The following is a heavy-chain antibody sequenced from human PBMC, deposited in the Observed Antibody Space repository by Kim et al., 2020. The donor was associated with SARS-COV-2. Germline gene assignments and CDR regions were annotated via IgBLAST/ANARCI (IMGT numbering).Heavy chain of an antibody. V-gene: IGHV3-49*04. Sequence: GGSLRLSCTASGFTFGDYAMSWVRQAPGKGLEWVGFIRSKAYGGTTEYAASVKGRFTISRDDSKSIAYLQMNSLKTEDTAVYYCTRPSGVLLWFGEPYGFGIWGQGTMVTVSS. CDR3: TRPSGVLLWFGEPYGFGI. J-gene: IGHJ3*02. CDR2: IRSKAYGGTT. D-gene: IGHD3-10*01. CDR1: GFTFGDYA.